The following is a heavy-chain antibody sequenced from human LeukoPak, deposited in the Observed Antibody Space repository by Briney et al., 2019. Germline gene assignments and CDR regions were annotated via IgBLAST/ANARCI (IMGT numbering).Heavy chain of an antibody. D-gene: IGHD3-22*01. CDR3: ARDQGRYGSGYYYGSFDY. J-gene: IGHJ4*02. V-gene: IGHV4-59*01. Sequence: SETLSLTCTVSGGSISSYYWSWIRQPPGKGLEWIGYIYYSGSTNYNPPLKSRVTISVDTSKNQFSLKLSSVTAADTAVYYCARDQGRYGSGYYYGSFDYWGQGTLVTVSS. CDR1: GGSISSYY. CDR2: IYYSGST.